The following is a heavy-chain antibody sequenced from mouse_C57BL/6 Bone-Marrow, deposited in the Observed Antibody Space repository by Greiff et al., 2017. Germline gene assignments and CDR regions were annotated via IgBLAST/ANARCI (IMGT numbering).Heavy chain of an antibody. V-gene: IGHV1-81*01. CDR3: AITTVVAFSKYFDY. CDR1: GYTFTSYG. CDR2: IYPRSGNT. J-gene: IGHJ2*01. D-gene: IGHD1-1*01. Sequence: VQLQQSGAELARPGASVKLSCKASGYTFTSYGISWVKQRTGQGLEWIGEIYPRSGNTYYNEKFKGKATLTADKSSSTAYMELRSLTSEASAVYFCAITTVVAFSKYFDYWGQGTTLTVSS.